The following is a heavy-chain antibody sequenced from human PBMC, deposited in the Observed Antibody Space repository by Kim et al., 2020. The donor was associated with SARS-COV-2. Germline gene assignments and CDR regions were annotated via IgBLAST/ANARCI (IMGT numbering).Heavy chain of an antibody. J-gene: IGHJ3*02. CDR1: GFTFSSYG. CDR2: ISYDGSNK. V-gene: IGHV3-30*18. Sequence: GGSLRLSCAASGFTFSSYGMHWVRQAPGKGLEWVAVISYDGSNKYYADSVKGRFTISRDNSKNTLYLQMNSLRAEDTAVYYCAKDDCGGSCLDAFDIWGQGTMATVSP. CDR3: AKDDCGGSCLDAFDI. D-gene: IGHD2-15*01.